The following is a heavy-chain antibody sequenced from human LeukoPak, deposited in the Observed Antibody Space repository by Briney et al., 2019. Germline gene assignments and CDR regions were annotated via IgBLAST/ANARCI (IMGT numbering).Heavy chain of an antibody. D-gene: IGHD5-18*01. J-gene: IGHJ6*02. CDR1: GGSFSGYY. CDR2: INHSGST. V-gene: IGHV4-34*01. Sequence: SETLSLTCAVYGGSFSGYYWSWIRQPPGKGLEWIGEINHSGSTNYNPSLKSRVTISVDTSKNQFSLKLCSVTAADTAVYYCASGYSYGNYYYYGMDVWGQGTTVAVSS. CDR3: ASGYSYGNYYYYGMDV.